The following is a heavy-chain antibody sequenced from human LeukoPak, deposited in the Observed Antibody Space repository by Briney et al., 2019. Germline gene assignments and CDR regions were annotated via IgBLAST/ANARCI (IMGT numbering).Heavy chain of an antibody. V-gene: IGHV1-2*02. J-gene: IGHJ5*02. D-gene: IGHD3-10*01. CDR1: GYTFTGYY. CDR2: INPNSGGT. Sequence: ASVKVSCKASGYTFTGYYMHWVRQAPGQGLEWMGWINPNSGGTNYAQKFQGRVTMTRDTSISTAYMELSRLRSDDTAVYYCAREGSGSYSPGNWFDPWGQGTLVTVSS. CDR3: AREGSGSYSPGNWFDP.